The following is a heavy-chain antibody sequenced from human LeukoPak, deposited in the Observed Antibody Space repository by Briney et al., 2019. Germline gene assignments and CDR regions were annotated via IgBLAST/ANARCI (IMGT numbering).Heavy chain of an antibody. CDR2: ITGNGDTT. CDR1: GITFSSYP. CDR3: ARDLD. J-gene: IGHJ4*02. V-gene: IGHV3-23*01. Sequence: PGGSLRLSCTASGITFSSYPMYWVRQAPGKGLEWVSAITGNGDTTYYADSMKGRFTISRDNSKNTLYLQMNSLRAEDTAVYYCARDLDWGQGTLVTVSS.